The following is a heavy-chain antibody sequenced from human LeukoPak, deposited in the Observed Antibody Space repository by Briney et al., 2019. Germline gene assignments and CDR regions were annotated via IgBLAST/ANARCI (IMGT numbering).Heavy chain of an antibody. D-gene: IGHD3-22*01. Sequence: GESLKISFKGSGYSFTSYWIGWVRRMPGKGLEWRGIIYPGESDTRYSPSFQGQVTISADKSISTAYLQWSSLKASDTAMYYCARRLYYYDSSGYRGYYFDYWGQGTLVTVSS. J-gene: IGHJ4*02. CDR3: ARRLYYYDSSGYRGYYFDY. V-gene: IGHV5-51*01. CDR1: GYSFTSYW. CDR2: IYPGESDT.